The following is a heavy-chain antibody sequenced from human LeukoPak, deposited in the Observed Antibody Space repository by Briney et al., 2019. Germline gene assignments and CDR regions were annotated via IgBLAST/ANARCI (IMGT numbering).Heavy chain of an antibody. CDR2: ISGSGGST. D-gene: IGHD3-3*01. Sequence: PGGSLRLSCAASGFTFSSYAMSWVRQAPGKGLEWVSAISGSGGSTYYADSVKGRFTIYRDNTKNTLYLQMNSLRAEDTAVYYCAKSGDFWSGYSDYWGQGTLVTVSS. CDR1: GFTFSSYA. J-gene: IGHJ4*02. CDR3: AKSGDFWSGYSDY. V-gene: IGHV3-23*01.